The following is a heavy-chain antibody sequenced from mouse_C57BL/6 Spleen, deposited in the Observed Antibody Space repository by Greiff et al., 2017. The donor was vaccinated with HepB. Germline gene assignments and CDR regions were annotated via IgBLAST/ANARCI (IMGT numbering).Heavy chain of an antibody. CDR2: IDPNSGGT. J-gene: IGHJ1*03. CDR1: GYTFTSYW. CDR3: ARRDYGSSYWYFDV. V-gene: IGHV1-72*01. Sequence: QVQLKESGAELVKPGASVKLSCKASGYTFTSYWMHWVKQRPGRGLEWIGRIDPNSGGTKYNEKFKSKATLTVDKPSSTAYMQLSSLTSEDSAVYYCARRDYGSSYWYFDVWGTGTTVTVSS. D-gene: IGHD1-1*01.